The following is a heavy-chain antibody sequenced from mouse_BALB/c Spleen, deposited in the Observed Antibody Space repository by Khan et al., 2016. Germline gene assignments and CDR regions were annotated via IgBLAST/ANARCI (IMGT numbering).Heavy chain of an antibody. CDR1: GFTFTDYY. V-gene: IGHV7-3*02. D-gene: IGHD4-1*01. J-gene: IGHJ3*01. CDR2: IRNKAGGYTT. Sequence: EVELVESGGGLVQTGGSLRLSCATSGFTFTDYYMTWVRQPPGKALEWLGFIRNKAGGYTTEYSASVKGRFTISRVNSQSILYLQLNTLRAEDSGTYYSASLTGTIAYWGQGTLVTVSA. CDR3: ASLTGTIAY.